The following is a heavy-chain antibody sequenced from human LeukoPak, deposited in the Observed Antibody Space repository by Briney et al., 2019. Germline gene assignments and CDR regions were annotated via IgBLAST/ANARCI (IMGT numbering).Heavy chain of an antibody. CDR3: AKGTLGHCNGASCYPLDY. Sequence: PGGSLRLSCAASGFAFSNCAMAWVRQAPGKEPEWVSVITGGGADTYQIDSVKGRFTISRDNSKNTLYLQMNSLRAEDTAVYFCAKGTLGHCNGASCYPLDYWGQGTLVTVSS. CDR2: ITGGGADT. CDR1: GFAFSNCA. V-gene: IGHV3-23*01. D-gene: IGHD2-15*01. J-gene: IGHJ4*02.